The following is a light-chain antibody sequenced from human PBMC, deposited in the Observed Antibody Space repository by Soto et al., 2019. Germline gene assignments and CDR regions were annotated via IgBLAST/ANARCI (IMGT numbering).Light chain of an antibody. V-gene: IGLV1-51*01. CDR2: DND. J-gene: IGLJ2*01. CDR1: SSNIGNNY. Sequence: QSVLTQPPSVSAAPGQKVTISCSGSSSNIGNNYVFWYQQLPGTAPKLLIYDNDKRPSGILDRFSGSKSGTSATLGITGLQTGDEADYYCATWDRSLSVGVFGGGTKLTVL. CDR3: ATWDRSLSVGV.